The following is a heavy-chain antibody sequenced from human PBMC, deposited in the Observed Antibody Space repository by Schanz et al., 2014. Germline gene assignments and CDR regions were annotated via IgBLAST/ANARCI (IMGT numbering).Heavy chain of an antibody. CDR3: ARVKGGFDY. V-gene: IGHV3-64*04. D-gene: IGHD3-16*01. CDR2: ISHDGYST. Sequence: VQLLESGGGLVQPGGSLKLSCAASGLIFSNYVMSWVRQAPGKGLEYVSAISHDGYSTYYADSVKGRFTISRDNSRNTLYLQMNSLRAEDTAVYYCARVKGGFDYWGQGTLVTVSS. CDR1: GLIFSNYV. J-gene: IGHJ4*02.